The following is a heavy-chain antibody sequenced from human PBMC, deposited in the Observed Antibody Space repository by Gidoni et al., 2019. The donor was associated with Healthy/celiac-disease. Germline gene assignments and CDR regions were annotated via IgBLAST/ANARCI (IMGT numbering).Heavy chain of an antibody. D-gene: IGHD3-16*02. CDR2: ISYDGSNK. Sequence: QVQLVESGGGVVQPGRSLRLSCAASGFPFSSYGMHWVRQAPGKGLEWVAVISYDGSNKYYADSVKGRFTISRDNSKNTLYLQMNSLRAEDTAVYYCAKEWRRDYVWGSYRYEGPYYYYGMDVWGQGTTVTVSS. CDR1: GFPFSSYG. V-gene: IGHV3-30*18. J-gene: IGHJ6*02. CDR3: AKEWRRDYVWGSYRYEGPYYYYGMDV.